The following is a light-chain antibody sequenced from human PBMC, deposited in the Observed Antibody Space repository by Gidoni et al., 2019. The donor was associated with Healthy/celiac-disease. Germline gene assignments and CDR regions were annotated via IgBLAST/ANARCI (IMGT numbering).Light chain of an antibody. Sequence: QSSLTQPASVSGSPGQSITISCTGTSRDVGCYNYVSWYQQHPGKAPKLMIYDVSNRPSGVSNRFSGSKSGNTASLTISGLQAEDEADYYCNSYTSSSTLFGGGTKLTVL. J-gene: IGLJ3*02. CDR3: NSYTSSSTL. CDR1: SRDVGCYNY. CDR2: DVS. V-gene: IGLV2-14*03.